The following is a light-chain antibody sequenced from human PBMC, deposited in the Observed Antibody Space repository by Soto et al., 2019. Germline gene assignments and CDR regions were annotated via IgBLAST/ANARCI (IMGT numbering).Light chain of an antibody. V-gene: IGKV1-5*03. CDR2: KAS. J-gene: IGKJ1*01. CDR1: QTISSW. CDR3: QHYNSYSDA. Sequence: DIQMTQSPSTLSGSVGDRVTITCRASQTISSWLAWYQQKPGKAPKLLIYKASTLKSGATSRFSGSGCGTEFTPTISSLHPDDFETYYCQHYNSYSDAFGQGIKVGI.